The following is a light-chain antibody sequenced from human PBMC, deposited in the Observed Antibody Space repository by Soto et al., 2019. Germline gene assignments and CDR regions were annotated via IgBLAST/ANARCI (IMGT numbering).Light chain of an antibody. CDR2: DAS. CDR3: QQSYNTPLT. J-gene: IGKJ1*01. CDR1: QTISTY. Sequence: IEVTQSPSSLAASVGDRVTITCRASQTISTYVNWYRQQSGAAPELLIYDASTLQSGVPSRFRGGGSGTDFTLTISSLQLDDFATYYCQQSYNTPLTFGQGTKVEIK. V-gene: IGKV1-39*01.